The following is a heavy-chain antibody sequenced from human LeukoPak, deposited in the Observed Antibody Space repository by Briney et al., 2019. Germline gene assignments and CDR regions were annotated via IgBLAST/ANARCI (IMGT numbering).Heavy chain of an antibody. V-gene: IGHV1-2*06. CDR3: ARDLSGVVGATTNFDY. CDR2: INPNSGGT. J-gene: IGHJ4*02. Sequence: ASVKVSCKASGYTFTGYYMHWVRQAPGQGLEWMGRINPNSGGTNYAQKFQGRVTMTRDTSISTAYMELSRLRSDDTAVYYCARDLSGVVGATTNFDYWGQGTLVTVSS. CDR1: GYTFTGYY. D-gene: IGHD1-26*01.